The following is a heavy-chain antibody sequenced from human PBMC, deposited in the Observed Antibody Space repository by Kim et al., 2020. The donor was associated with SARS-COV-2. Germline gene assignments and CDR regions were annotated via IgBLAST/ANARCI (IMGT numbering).Heavy chain of an antibody. V-gene: IGHV3-74*01. J-gene: IGHJ4*02. D-gene: IGHD6-19*01. CDR3: ARRQFSSGWSYFDY. CDR1: GFTFSSHW. Sequence: GGSLRLSCAASGFTFSSHWMHWVRQAPGKGLVWVSRINSDGTTTSYADSVKGRFTISRDNAKNTLYLQMNSLRAEDTAVYYCARRQFSSGWSYFDYVGQGTLVTVAS. CDR2: INSDGTTT.